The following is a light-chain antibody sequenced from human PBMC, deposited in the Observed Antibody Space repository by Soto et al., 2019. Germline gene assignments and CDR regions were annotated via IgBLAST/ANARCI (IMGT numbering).Light chain of an antibody. J-gene: IGKJ3*01. CDR3: QQSYSTPFT. Sequence: DIQMTQSPSSLSASVRDRVTITCRASQSISGYLNWYQQKPGKAPKLVIYAASSLEGGVPSRFSGSGSGTDFTLSISSLQPEDFATYYCQQSYSTPFTFGPGTKVDIK. CDR2: AAS. V-gene: IGKV1-39*01. CDR1: QSISGY.